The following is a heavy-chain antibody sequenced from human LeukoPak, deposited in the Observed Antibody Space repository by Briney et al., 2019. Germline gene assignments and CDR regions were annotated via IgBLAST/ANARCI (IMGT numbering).Heavy chain of an antibody. V-gene: IGHV1-18*01. D-gene: IGHD3-10*01. J-gene: IGHJ4*02. CDR2: ISAYNGDT. CDR3: AGGSGSYYIVPHFDY. CDR1: GDTFTSYA. Sequence: ASVKVSCKASGDTFTSYAISWVRQAPGQGLEWMGWISAYNGDTNYAQKLQGRVTMTTDTSTNTAYMELRSLRSDDTAVYYCAGGSGSYYIVPHFDYWGQGTLVTVSS.